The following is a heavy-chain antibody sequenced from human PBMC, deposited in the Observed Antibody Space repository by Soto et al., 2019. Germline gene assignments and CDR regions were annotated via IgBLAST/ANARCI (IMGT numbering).Heavy chain of an antibody. V-gene: IGHV3-7*01. CDR3: ARADVDPCYYYGMDV. D-gene: IGHD5-12*01. Sequence: EVQLVESGGGLVQPGGSLRLSCAASGFTFSSYWMSWVRQAPGKGLEWVANIKQDGSEKYYVDSVKGRFTISRDNAKNSLYLQMNSRRAEDTAVYYCARADVDPCYYYGMDVWGQGTTVTVSS. CDR1: GFTFSSYW. CDR2: IKQDGSEK. J-gene: IGHJ6*02.